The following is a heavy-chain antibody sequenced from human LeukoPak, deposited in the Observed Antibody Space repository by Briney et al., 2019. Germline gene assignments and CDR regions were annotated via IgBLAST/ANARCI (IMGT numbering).Heavy chain of an antibody. CDR2: ISGSGGST. CDR1: GFTFSDYG. Sequence: GGSLRLSCAASGFTFSDYGMHWVRQAPGKGLEWVSAISGSGGSTYYADSVKGRFTISRDNSKNTLYLQMNSLRAEDTAVYYCAKDGVHNWNDAFDYWGQGTLVTVSS. V-gene: IGHV3-23*01. J-gene: IGHJ4*02. D-gene: IGHD1-1*01. CDR3: AKDGVHNWNDAFDY.